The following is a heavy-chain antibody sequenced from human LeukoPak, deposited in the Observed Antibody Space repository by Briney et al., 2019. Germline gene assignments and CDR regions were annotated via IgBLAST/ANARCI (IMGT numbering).Heavy chain of an antibody. CDR1: GYSISSGYY. CDR2: IYHSGST. CDR3: ARDGPITMVRGVISP. Sequence: PSETLSLTCAVSGYSISSGYYWGWIRQPPGKGLEWIGSIYHSGSTYYNPSLKSRVTISVDTSKNQSSLKLSSVTAADTAVYYCARDGPITMVRGVISPWGQGTLVTVSS. D-gene: IGHD3-10*01. V-gene: IGHV4-38-2*02. J-gene: IGHJ5*02.